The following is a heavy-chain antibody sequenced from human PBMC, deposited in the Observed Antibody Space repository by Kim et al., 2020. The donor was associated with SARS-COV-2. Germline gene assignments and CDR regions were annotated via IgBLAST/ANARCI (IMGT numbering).Heavy chain of an antibody. D-gene: IGHD5-12*01. CDR3: ARGGYSGYENYYYYYGMDV. CDR1: GGSISSYY. CDR2: IYYSGST. J-gene: IGHJ6*02. Sequence: SETLSLTCTVSGGSISSYYWSWIRQPPGKGLEWIGYIYYSGSTNYNPYLKSRVTISVDTSKNQFSLKLSSVTAADTAVYYCARGGYSGYENYYYYYGMDVWGQGTTVTVSS. V-gene: IGHV4-59*13.